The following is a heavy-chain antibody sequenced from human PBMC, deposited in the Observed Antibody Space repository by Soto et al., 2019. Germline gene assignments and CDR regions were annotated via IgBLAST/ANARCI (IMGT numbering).Heavy chain of an antibody. CDR2: INHSGST. CDR1: GGSFSGYY. J-gene: IGHJ5*02. CDR3: ARRTTDRFDP. Sequence: TLSLTCAVYGGSFSGYYWSWIRQPPGKGLEWIGEINHSGSTNYNPSLKSRVTISVDTSKNQFSLKLSSVTAADTAVYYCARRTTDRFDPWGQGTLVTVS. V-gene: IGHV4-34*01. D-gene: IGHD1-7*01.